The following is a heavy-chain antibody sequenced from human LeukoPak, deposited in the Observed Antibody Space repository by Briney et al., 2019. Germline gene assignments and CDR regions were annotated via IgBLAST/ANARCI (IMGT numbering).Heavy chain of an antibody. CDR1: GYIFTGYF. D-gene: IGHD6-19*01. Sequence: ASVKVSCKASGYIFTGYFIHWVRQAPGQGPEWVGWINPNGGDTNYAQNFQGRVIMTRDTSINTAYMDLSRLRSDDTAVYYCAKWRGYASDWSGPFDDWGQGTLVTVSS. J-gene: IGHJ4*02. V-gene: IGHV1-2*02. CDR3: AKWRGYASDWSGPFDD. CDR2: INPNGGDT.